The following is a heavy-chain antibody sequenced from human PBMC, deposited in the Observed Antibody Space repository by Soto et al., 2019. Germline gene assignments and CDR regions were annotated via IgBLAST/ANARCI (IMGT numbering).Heavy chain of an antibody. Sequence: GGSLRLSCAASGFTFSSYAMSWVRQAPGKGLEWVSAISGSGGSTYYADSVKGRFTISRDNSKNTLYLQMNSLRAEDTAVYYCAKLVPAAMGFRYCTNGVCYYSTSWGQGTLVTVSS. J-gene: IGHJ5*02. CDR3: AKLVPAAMGFRYCTNGVCYYSTS. V-gene: IGHV3-23*01. CDR1: GFTFSSYA. CDR2: ISGSGGST. D-gene: IGHD2-8*01.